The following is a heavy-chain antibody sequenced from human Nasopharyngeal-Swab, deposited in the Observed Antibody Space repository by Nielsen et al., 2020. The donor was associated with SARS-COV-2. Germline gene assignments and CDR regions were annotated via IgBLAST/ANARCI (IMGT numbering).Heavy chain of an antibody. V-gene: IGHV3-74*01. D-gene: IGHD1-7*01. CDR1: GFTFSTYW. Sequence: GESLKISCAASGFTFSTYWVHWVRQLPGVGLVWVSRINADESTTDYADSVKGRFTISRDNAKNTLYLQMNSLRAEDTAVYYCARAGNYYFEYWGQGTLVTVSS. J-gene: IGHJ4*02. CDR3: ARAGNYYFEY. CDR2: INADESTT.